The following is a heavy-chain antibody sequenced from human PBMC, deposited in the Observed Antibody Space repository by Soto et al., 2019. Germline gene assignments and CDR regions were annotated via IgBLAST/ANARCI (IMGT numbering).Heavy chain of an antibody. Sequence: QVQLQESGPGLVKPSQTLSLTCTVSGGSISSGGYYWSWIRQHPGKGLEWIGYIYYSGSTYYNPSLKSRVTISVDTSKNQFSLKLSSVTAADTAVYYCARDLRSYYYDSSGYNTPFVFYYWGQGTLVTVSS. J-gene: IGHJ4*02. V-gene: IGHV4-31*03. CDR2: IYYSGST. CDR3: ARDLRSYYYDSSGYNTPFVFYY. CDR1: GGSISSGGYY. D-gene: IGHD3-22*01.